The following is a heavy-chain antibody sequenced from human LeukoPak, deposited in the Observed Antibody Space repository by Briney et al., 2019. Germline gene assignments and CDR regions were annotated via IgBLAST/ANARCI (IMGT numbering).Heavy chain of an antibody. CDR3: ARVMMDGYNYATFDY. V-gene: IGHV1-69*05. CDR1: GGTFSSYA. D-gene: IGHD5-24*01. J-gene: IGHJ4*02. Sequence: SVKVSCKASGGTFSSYAISWVRQAPGQGLEWMGGIIPIFGTANYAQKFQGRVTITTDESTSTAYMELSSLRSEDTAVYYCARVMMDGYNYATFDYWGQGTLVTVSS. CDR2: IIPIFGTA.